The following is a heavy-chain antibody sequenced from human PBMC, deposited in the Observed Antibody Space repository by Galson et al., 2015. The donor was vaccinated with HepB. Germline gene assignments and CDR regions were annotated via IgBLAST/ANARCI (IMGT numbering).Heavy chain of an antibody. D-gene: IGHD3-22*01. CDR3: ARDSSGYPFQF. CDR1: GGTFSNYA. J-gene: IGHJ4*02. Sequence: SVKVSCKASGGTFSNYAISWVRQAPGQGLQWMGGIIPTSGAASNAQRFQGRVTFTADGSTSTAYMELSNLRSDDTAVYYCARDSSGYPFQFWGQGTLVTVSS. CDR2: IIPTSGAA. V-gene: IGHV1-69*13.